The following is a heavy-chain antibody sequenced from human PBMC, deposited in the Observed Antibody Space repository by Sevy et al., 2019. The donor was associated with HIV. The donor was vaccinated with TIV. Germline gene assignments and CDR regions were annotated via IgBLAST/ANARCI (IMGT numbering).Heavy chain of an antibody. J-gene: IGHJ3*01. CDR3: ARGAYDV. CDR1: GFTFGDYY. CDR2: ISSRSSFT. V-gene: IGHV3-11*06. Sequence: GGSLRLSCVGSGFTFGDYYITWIRQAPGKGLECVAYISSRSSFTNYTDSVRGRFTISRDNAKNEVFLQMNSLRAEDTGVYYCARGAYDVWGQGTTVTVSS.